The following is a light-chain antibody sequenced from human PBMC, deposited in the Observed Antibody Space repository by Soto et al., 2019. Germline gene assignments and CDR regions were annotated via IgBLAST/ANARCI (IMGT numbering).Light chain of an antibody. CDR3: QQANSFPIT. CDR1: QGFSSW. V-gene: IGKV1-12*01. J-gene: IGKJ5*01. Sequence: DIQMTQSPSSVSASVGDRVTITCRASQGFSSWLAWYQQKPGKAPTLLIYAASSLQSGVPSRFNGSASGTDFTLTISSLQPEDFATYYCQQANSFPITFGQGTRLEIK. CDR2: AAS.